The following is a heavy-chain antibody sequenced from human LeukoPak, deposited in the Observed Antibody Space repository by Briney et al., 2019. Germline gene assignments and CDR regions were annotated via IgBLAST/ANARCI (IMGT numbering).Heavy chain of an antibody. J-gene: IGHJ4*02. CDR2: IYPGDSDT. CDR3: ASFSSGWSIDY. Sequence: ASVKVSCKASGYTFTSYWIGWVRQMPGKGLEWMGIIYPGDSDTRYSPSFQGQVTISADKSISTAYLQWSSLKASDTAMYYCASFSSGWSIDYWGQGTLVTVSS. CDR1: GYTFTSYW. D-gene: IGHD6-19*01. V-gene: IGHV5-51*01.